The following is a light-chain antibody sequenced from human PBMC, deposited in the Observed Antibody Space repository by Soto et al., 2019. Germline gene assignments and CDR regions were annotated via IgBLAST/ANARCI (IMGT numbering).Light chain of an antibody. CDR2: GAS. J-gene: IGKJ2*01. Sequence: EIVMTQSPATLSVSPGERATLSCRASQSISNNLAWYQQKPGQGLRLLITGASIRATGIPARFSGSGSGTEFTLTISSLQSEDLAVYFCHQYNNGPPYTFGQGTKLEIK. V-gene: IGKV3D-15*01. CDR1: QSISNN. CDR3: HQYNNGPPYT.